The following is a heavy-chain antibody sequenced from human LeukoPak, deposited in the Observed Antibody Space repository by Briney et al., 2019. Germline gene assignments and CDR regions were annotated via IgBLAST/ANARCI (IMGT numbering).Heavy chain of an antibody. V-gene: IGHV4-59*01. J-gene: IGHJ4*02. D-gene: IGHD1-26*01. CDR3: ARKIVGATGFDY. CDR2: IYYSVST. CDR1: GGSISSYY. Sequence: SETLSLTCTVSGGSISSYYWSWIRQPPGKGLEWIGYIYYSVSTNYNPSLKSRVTISVDTSKNQFSLKLSSVTAADTAVYYCARKIVGATGFDYWGQGTLVTVSS.